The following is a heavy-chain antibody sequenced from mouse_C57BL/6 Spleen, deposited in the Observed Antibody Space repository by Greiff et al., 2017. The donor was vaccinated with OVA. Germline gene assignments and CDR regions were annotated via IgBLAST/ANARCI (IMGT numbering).Heavy chain of an antibody. CDR2: IDPEDGET. D-gene: IGHD1-1*01. V-gene: IGHV14-2*01. CDR3: AEDYYGSSYGYFDV. Sequence: VQLQQSGAELVKPGASVKLSCTASGFNITDYYMHWVKQRTEQGLEWIGRIDPEDGETKSAPKFQGTATLTADTSSNTAYLQLSSLTSEDTAVYYCAEDYYGSSYGYFDVWGTGTTVTVSS. CDR1: GFNITDYY. J-gene: IGHJ1*03.